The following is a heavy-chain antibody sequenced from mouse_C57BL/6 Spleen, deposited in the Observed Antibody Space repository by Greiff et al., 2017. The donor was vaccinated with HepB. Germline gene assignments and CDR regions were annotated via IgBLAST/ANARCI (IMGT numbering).Heavy chain of an antibody. CDR1: GYTFTDYY. Sequence: EVKLQQSGPELVKPGASVKISCKASGYTFTDYYMNWVKQSHGKSLEWIGDINPNNGGTSYNQKFKGKATLTVDKSSSTAYMELRSLTSEDSAVYYCAPAYYSNYWFAYGGQGTLVTVSA. D-gene: IGHD2-5*01. CDR3: APAYYSNYWFAY. CDR2: INPNNGGT. V-gene: IGHV1-26*01. J-gene: IGHJ3*01.